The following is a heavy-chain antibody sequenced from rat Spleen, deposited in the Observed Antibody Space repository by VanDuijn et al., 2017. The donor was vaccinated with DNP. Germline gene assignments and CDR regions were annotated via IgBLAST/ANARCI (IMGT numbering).Heavy chain of an antibody. J-gene: IGHJ2*01. CDR2: ISYEGSRT. V-gene: IGHV5-17*01. CDR3: ARGTFGGSDY. Sequence: EVQLVESGGGLVQPGNSLKLSCTASGFTFSDYAMAWVRQSPKKGLEWVATISYEGSRTYYGDSVKGRLTISRDNAKSTLYLQMDSLRSEETATYYCARGTFGGSDYWGKGVMVTVSS. CDR1: GFTFSDYA. D-gene: IGHD1-11*01.